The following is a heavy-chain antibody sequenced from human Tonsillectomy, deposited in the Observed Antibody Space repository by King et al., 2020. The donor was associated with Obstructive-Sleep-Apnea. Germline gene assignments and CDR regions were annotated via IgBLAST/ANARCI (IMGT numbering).Heavy chain of an antibody. CDR2: ISSSSSTI. J-gene: IGHJ4*02. D-gene: IGHD5-24*01. Sequence: DVQLVESGGGLVQPGGSLRLSCAASGFTFSSYSMNWVRQAPGKGLEWVSYISSSSSTIYYADSVKGRFTISRDNAKNSLYLQMNSLRAEDTAVYYCARDGVDGYNPFDYWGQGTLVTVSS. V-gene: IGHV3-48*04. CDR1: GFTFSSYS. CDR3: ARDGVDGYNPFDY.